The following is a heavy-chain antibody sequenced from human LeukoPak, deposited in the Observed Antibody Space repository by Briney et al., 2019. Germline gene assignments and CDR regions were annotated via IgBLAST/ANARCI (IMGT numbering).Heavy chain of an antibody. CDR2: IIPIFGTA. Sequence: GASVKVSCKASGGTFSSYAISWVRQAPGQGLEWMGGIIPIFGTANYAQKFQGRVTITVDESTSTAYMELSSLRSEDTAVYYCARLSSYDILTGYRSYYFDYWGQGTLVTVSS. V-gene: IGHV1-69*13. CDR1: GGTFSSYA. J-gene: IGHJ4*02. D-gene: IGHD3-9*01. CDR3: ARLSSYDILTGYRSYYFDY.